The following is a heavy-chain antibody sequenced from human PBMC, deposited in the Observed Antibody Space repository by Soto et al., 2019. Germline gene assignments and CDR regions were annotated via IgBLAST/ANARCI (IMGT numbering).Heavy chain of an antibody. Sequence: ASVKVSCKASGYTFTGPYIYWVRQAPGQGLEWMGWINPNSGGTDFAQKFRGRVTMTRDTSISTVYMELHSLRSDDTGVYYCAREFMTQSHGVDVWG. J-gene: IGHJ6*02. CDR1: GYTFTGPY. D-gene: IGHD2-8*01. CDR2: INPNSGGT. V-gene: IGHV1-2*02. CDR3: AREFMTQSHGVDV.